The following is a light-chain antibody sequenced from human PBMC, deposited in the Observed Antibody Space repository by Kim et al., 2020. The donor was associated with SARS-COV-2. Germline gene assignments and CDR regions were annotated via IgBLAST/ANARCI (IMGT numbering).Light chain of an antibody. Sequence: SPGGRPTLPCGASLRDSRNLAGYRQGQGQAPRLLIYDGSTSANGIPARFSGSGSGTEFTLTISSLQSEDFGVYYCQQYNNWPSYSFGRGTKLEIK. CDR3: QQYNNWPSYS. V-gene: IGKV3D-15*01. J-gene: IGKJ2*01. CDR1: LRDSRN. CDR2: DGS.